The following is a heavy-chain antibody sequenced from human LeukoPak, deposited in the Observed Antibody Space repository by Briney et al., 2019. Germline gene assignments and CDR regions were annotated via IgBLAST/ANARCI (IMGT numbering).Heavy chain of an antibody. V-gene: IGHV1-69*04. CDR3: ARESVKYWEPGASDGMDV. J-gene: IGHJ6*02. D-gene: IGHD1-26*01. Sequence: SVKVSCKASGGTFSSYAISWVRQAPGQGLEWTGRIIPIFGIANYAQKFQGRVTITADKPTSTAYMELSSLRSEDTAVYYCARESVKYWEPGASDGMDVWGQGTTVTVSS. CDR1: GGTFSSYA. CDR2: IIPIFGIA.